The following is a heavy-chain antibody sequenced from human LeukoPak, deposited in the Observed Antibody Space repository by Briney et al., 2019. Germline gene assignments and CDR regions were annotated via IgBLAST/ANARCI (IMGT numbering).Heavy chain of an antibody. CDR1: GGSISSYY. J-gene: IGHJ6*03. D-gene: IGHD2/OR15-2a*01. CDR3: ARGLSRNYYYYMDV. Sequence: SETLSLTCTVSGGSISSYYWSWIRQPPGKGQEWIGYIYYSGSTNYNPSLKSRVTISVDTSKNQFSLKLSSVTAADTAVYYCARGLSRNYYYYMDVWGKGTTVTVSS. CDR2: IYYSGST. V-gene: IGHV4-59*01.